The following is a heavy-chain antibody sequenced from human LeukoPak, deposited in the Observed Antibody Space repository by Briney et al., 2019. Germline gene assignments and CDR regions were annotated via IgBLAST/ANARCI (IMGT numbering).Heavy chain of an antibody. CDR2: IGIRGDT. Sequence: GGSLRLSCAASGFTFIDYDMHWVRQVIGKGLEWVSAIGIRGDTHYSGSVKGRFTISRDNSKNTMSEQMDDLRAEDTAVYYCTRYNNDHFDYWGQGTLVTVSS. CDR1: GFTFIDYD. V-gene: IGHV3-13*01. D-gene: IGHD1-14*01. J-gene: IGHJ4*02. CDR3: TRYNNDHFDY.